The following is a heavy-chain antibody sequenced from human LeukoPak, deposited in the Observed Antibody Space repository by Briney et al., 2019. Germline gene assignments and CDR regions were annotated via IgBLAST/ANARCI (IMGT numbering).Heavy chain of an antibody. J-gene: IGHJ4*02. CDR2: IYSGGST. Sequence: SGGSLRLSCAASGFTVSSNYMSWVRQAPMKGLEWVSVIYSGGSTYYADSVKGRFTISRDNAKNSLYLQMNSLRAEDTAVYYCARDPRIPPEYYFDYWGQGTLVTVSS. CDR3: ARDPRIPPEYYFDY. V-gene: IGHV3-53*01. CDR1: GFTVSSNY. D-gene: IGHD2-21*01.